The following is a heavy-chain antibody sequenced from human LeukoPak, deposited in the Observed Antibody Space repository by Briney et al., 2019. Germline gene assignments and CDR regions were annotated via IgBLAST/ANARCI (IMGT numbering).Heavy chain of an antibody. D-gene: IGHD6-19*01. J-gene: IGHJ4*02. Sequence: GGSLRLSCAASGFTFSSYSMNWVRQAPGKGLEWVSSISSSSSYIYYADSVKGRFTISRDNAENALYLQMNILGAEDTAVYYCASLAVGATGHCWGQGILVTVSS. CDR3: ASLAVGATGHC. CDR2: ISSSSSYI. CDR1: GFTFSSYS. V-gene: IGHV3-21*01.